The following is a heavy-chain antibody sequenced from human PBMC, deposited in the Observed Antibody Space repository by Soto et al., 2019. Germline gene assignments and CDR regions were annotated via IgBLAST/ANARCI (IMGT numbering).Heavy chain of an antibody. CDR2: INSDGSST. CDR1: GFTFSSYW. D-gene: IGHD3-3*01. J-gene: IGHJ4*01. Sequence: GSLRLSCAASGFTFSSYWMHWVRQAPGKGLVWVSRINSDGSSTSYADSVKGRFTISRDNAKNTLYLQMNSLRAEGTAVYYCSRGPRSYYDFWSGLDFDYCRHETLVTVSS. V-gene: IGHV3-74*01. CDR3: SRGPRSYYDFWSGLDFDY.